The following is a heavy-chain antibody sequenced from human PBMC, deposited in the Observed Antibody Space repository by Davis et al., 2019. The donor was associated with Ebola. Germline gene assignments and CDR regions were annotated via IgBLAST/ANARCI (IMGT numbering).Heavy chain of an antibody. Sequence: ASVKVSCKASGYTFTSYDINWVRQATGQGLEWMGWMNPNSGNTGYAQKFQGRVTMTRNTSISTAYMELSSLRSEDTAVYYCARDSMVVVNLGYWGQGTLVTVSS. CDR2: MNPNSGNT. CDR3: ARDSMVVVNLGY. V-gene: IGHV1-8*01. D-gene: IGHD3-22*01. J-gene: IGHJ4*02. CDR1: GYTFTSYD.